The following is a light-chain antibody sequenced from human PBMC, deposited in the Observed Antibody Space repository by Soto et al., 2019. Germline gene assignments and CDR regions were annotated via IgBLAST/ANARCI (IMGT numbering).Light chain of an antibody. CDR3: QQSSNWPPT. V-gene: IGKV3-11*01. Sequence: EIVLTQSPATLSLSPGERATLSCRASQSVSSYLAWYQQKPGQAPRLLIYDASNSATGIPARFSGSGSGTDFTLTISSLEPEDFAVYYCQQSSNWPPTFGQGTKVEIK. J-gene: IGKJ1*01. CDR1: QSVSSY. CDR2: DAS.